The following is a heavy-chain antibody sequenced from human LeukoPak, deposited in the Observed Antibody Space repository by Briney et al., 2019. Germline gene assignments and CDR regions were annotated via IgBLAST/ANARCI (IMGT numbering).Heavy chain of an antibody. D-gene: IGHD1-26*01. Sequence: GGSLRLSCAASGFTFSNYAMSWVRQAPAGGLEWVSSLRGDGETFYADSVKGRFTLSRDDSRNTVYLQLNNLRVEDTAVYYCAKASGVSNLGAVLWSQGTLVTV. CDR3: AKASGVSNLGAVL. J-gene: IGHJ4*02. CDR1: GFTFSNYA. V-gene: IGHV3-23*01. CDR2: LRGDGET.